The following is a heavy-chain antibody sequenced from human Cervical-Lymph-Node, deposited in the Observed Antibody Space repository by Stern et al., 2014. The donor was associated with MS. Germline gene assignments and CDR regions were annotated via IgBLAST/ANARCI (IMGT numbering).Heavy chain of an antibody. Sequence: NLRESGPTLVKPTQTLTLTCTFSGFSLATSGVGVGWIRQPPGKALVWLAVIYYNDNKYYSPSLKGRLTITKDTSKNQVVLTMTNMDPVDTATYYCAHRRGYGDSYDAFDIWGQGTMVTVSS. CDR3: AHRRGYGDSYDAFDI. J-gene: IGHJ3*02. V-gene: IGHV2-5*01. CDR2: IYYNDNK. CDR1: GFSLATSGVG. D-gene: IGHD4-17*01.